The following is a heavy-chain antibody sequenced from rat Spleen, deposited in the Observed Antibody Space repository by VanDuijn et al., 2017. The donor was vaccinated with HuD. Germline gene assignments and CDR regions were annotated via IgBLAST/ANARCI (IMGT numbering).Heavy chain of an antibody. CDR3: ARSVFDY. Sequence: EVQLVESDGGLVQPGRSLKLSCAASGFTFSDYYMAWVRQAPKKGLEWVASISYEGSSTYYRDSVKGRFTISRDNAKSTLYLQMDSLRSEDTATYYCARSVFDYWGQGVMVTVSS. J-gene: IGHJ2*01. CDR1: GFTFSDYY. V-gene: IGHV5-22*01. CDR2: ISYEGSST.